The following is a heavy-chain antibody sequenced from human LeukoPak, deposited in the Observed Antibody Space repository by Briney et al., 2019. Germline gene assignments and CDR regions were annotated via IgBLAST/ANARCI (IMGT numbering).Heavy chain of an antibody. CDR2: IYYSGST. CDR1: GGSISSGDYY. V-gene: IGHV4-30-4*01. CDR3: ASYGSGSYFGFSY. J-gene: IGHJ4*02. Sequence: SQTLSLTCTVSGGSISSGDYYWSWIRQPPGKGLEWIGYIYYSGSTYHNPSLKSRVTISVDTSKNQFSLKLSSVTAADTAVYYCASYGSGSYFGFSYWGQGTLVTVSS. D-gene: IGHD3-10*01.